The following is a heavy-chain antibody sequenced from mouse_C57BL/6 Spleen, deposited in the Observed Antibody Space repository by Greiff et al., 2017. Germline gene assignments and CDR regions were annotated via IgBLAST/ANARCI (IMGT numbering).Heavy chain of an antibody. Sequence: EVKLQESGEGLVKPGGSLKLSCAASGFTFSSSAMSWVRQTPEKRLEWVAYISSGGDYIYYADTVKGRFTISRDNARNTLYLQMSSLKSEDTAMYYCTRDLGRDRYFDVWGPGTTVTVSS. CDR2: ISSGGDYI. CDR1: GFTFSSSA. CDR3: TRDLGRDRYFDV. J-gene: IGHJ1*01. V-gene: IGHV5-9-1*02. D-gene: IGHD6-1*01.